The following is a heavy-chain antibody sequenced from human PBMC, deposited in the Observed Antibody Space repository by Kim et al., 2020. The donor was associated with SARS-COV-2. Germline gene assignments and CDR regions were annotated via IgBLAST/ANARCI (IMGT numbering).Heavy chain of an antibody. J-gene: IGHJ4*02. V-gene: IGHV3-48*01. CDR3: ARGGELSQWLVHY. CDR2: ISSSSRTI. D-gene: IGHD6-19*01. Sequence: GGSLRLSCAASGFTFSSYSMNWVRQAPGKGLEWVSYISSSSRTIYYADSVKGRFTISRDNAKNSLYLQMNSLRAEDTAVYYCARGGELSQWLVHYWGQGTLATVSS. CDR1: GFTFSSYS.